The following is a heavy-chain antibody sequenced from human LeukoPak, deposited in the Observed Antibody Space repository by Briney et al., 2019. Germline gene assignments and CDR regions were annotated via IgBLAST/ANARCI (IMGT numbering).Heavy chain of an antibody. J-gene: IGHJ6*03. Sequence: GTLRLSCAASGFTFSSYGMSWVRQPPGKGLEWIGSIYYSGSTYYNPSLKSRVTISVDTSKNQFSLKLSSVTAADTAVYYCARGLYSSSWYYYYYYYTDVWGKGTTVTVSS. CDR2: IYYSGST. CDR3: ARGLYSSSWYYYYYYYTDV. V-gene: IGHV4-39*07. CDR1: GFTFSSYG. D-gene: IGHD6-13*01.